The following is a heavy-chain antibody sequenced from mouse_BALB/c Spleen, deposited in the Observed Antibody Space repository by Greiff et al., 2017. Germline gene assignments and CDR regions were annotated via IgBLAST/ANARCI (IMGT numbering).Heavy chain of an antibody. D-gene: IGHD1-2*01. J-gene: IGHJ1*01. V-gene: IGHV3-2*02. CDR1: GYSITSDYA. CDR3: ARKVLRHYWYFDV. Sequence: EVQLQESGPGLVKPSQSLSLTCTVTGYSITSDYAWNWIRQFPGNKLEWMGYISYSGSTSYNPSLKSRISITRDTSKNQFFLQLNSVTTEDTATYYCARKVLRHYWYFDVWGAGTTVTVSS. CDR2: ISYSGST.